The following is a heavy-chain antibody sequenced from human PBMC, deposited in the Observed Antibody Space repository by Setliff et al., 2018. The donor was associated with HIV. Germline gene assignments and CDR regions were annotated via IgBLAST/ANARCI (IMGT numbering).Heavy chain of an antibody. CDR1: GYTFTYRY. D-gene: IGHD3-10*01. Sequence: ASVKVSCKASGYTFTYRYLHWVRQAPGQALEWMGIINPSGGSTSYAQKFQGRVTMTRDTSTSTVYMELRSLRSDDTAIYYCARGSEDNVWFDPWGQGTLVTVSS. CDR3: ARGSEDNVWFDP. CDR2: INPSGGST. V-gene: IGHV1-46*01. J-gene: IGHJ5*02.